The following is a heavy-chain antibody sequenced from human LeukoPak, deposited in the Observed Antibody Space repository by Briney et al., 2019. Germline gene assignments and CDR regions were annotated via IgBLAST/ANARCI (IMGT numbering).Heavy chain of an antibody. D-gene: IGHD3-10*01. CDR1: NDSISSGDYY. Sequence: PSETLSLTCTVSNDSISSGDYYWNWIRQPPGKGLEWIGYIFHRGGTSYNPSLKSRILFSVDTSQNQFSLKLSSVTAADTAVYYCARGLLLWFGGTFDYWGQGTLVTVSS. J-gene: IGHJ4*02. CDR2: IFHRGGT. V-gene: IGHV4-30-4*01. CDR3: ARGLLLWFGGTFDY.